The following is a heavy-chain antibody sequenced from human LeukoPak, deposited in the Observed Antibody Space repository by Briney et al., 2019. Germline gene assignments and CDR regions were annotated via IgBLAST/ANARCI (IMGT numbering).Heavy chain of an antibody. CDR1: GFTFGDYT. V-gene: IGHV3-49*03. Sequence: GGSLRLSCTASGFTFGDYTMNWFRQAPGKGLEWVGFIRSKDYGRTTEYAASVKDRFSISRDDSKCIAYLQMNSLKTEDTAVYYCTREWELPGSDFDYWGQGTLVTVSS. D-gene: IGHD1-26*01. J-gene: IGHJ4*02. CDR3: TREWELPGSDFDY. CDR2: IRSKDYGRTT.